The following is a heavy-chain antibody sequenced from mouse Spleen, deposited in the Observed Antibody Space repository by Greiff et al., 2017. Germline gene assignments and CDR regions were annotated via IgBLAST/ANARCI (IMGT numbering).Heavy chain of an antibody. V-gene: IGHV3-6*01. CDR1: GYSITSGYY. Sequence: EVQLQQSGPGLVKPSQSLSLTCSVTGYSITSGYYWNWIRQFPGNKLEWMGYISYDGSNNYNPSLKNRISITRDTSKNQFFLKLNSVTTEDTATYYCARDWMIKDNYWGQGTTLTVSS. D-gene: IGHD2-4*01. J-gene: IGHJ2*01. CDR3: ARDWMIKDNY. CDR2: ISYDGSN.